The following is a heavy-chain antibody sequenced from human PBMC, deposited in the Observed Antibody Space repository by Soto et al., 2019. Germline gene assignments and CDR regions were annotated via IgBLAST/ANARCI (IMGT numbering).Heavy chain of an antibody. CDR2: IYYSGST. Sequence: PSETLSLTCTVSGGSISSYYWSWIRQPPGKGLEWIGYIYYSGSTNYNPSLKSRVTISVDTSKNQFSLKLSSVTAADTAVYYCARDSGSGWYPYYYYYYGMDVWGQGTTVTVSS. J-gene: IGHJ6*02. V-gene: IGHV4-59*01. CDR1: GGSISSYY. CDR3: ARDSGSGWYPYYYYYYGMDV. D-gene: IGHD6-19*01.